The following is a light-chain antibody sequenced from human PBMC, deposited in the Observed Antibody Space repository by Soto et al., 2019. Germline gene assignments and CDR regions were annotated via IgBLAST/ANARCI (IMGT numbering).Light chain of an antibody. J-gene: IGLJ3*02. CDR3: ETWDSSLRRV. CDR2: DNN. V-gene: IGLV1-51*01. Sequence: QSVLTQPPSVSAAPGQTVTISCSGSSSIIGNNYVSWYQQFPGTAPKLLIYDNNKRPSGIPDRFTGSKSGTSATLGITGLQTGDEADYYCETWDSSLRRVFGGGTKVTVL. CDR1: SSIIGNNY.